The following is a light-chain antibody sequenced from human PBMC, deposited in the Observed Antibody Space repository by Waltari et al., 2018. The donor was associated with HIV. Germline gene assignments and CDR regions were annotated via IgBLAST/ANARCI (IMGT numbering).Light chain of an antibody. CDR3: AAWDDSLNGHVL. J-gene: IGLJ2*01. Sequence: QSVLTQPPSASGTPGQRVTFSCSGSSSTIGSNPVDWYQKLPGTAPRLLIYNNNQRPSGVPDRFSGSKSGTSASLAISGLQSEDEADYYCAAWDDSLNGHVLFGGVTKLTVL. CDR1: SSTIGSNP. V-gene: IGLV1-44*01. CDR2: NNN.